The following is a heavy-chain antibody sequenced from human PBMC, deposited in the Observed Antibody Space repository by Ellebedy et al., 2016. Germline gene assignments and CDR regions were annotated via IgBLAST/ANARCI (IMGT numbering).Heavy chain of an antibody. CDR3: ARHCSGGSCSGSLDF. CDR1: GYSFTTHW. D-gene: IGHD2-15*01. CDR2: IYPGDSDT. Sequence: GGSLRLXCKASGYSFTTHWVAWVRQMPGKGLEWMAIIYPGDSDTRYSPSFRGQVTISADKSITTAYLQWSSLKASDSALYYCARHCSGGSCSGSLDFWGQGTLVTVSS. J-gene: IGHJ4*02. V-gene: IGHV5-51*01.